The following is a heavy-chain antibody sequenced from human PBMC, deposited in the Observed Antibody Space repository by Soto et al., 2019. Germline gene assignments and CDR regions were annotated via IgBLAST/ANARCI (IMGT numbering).Heavy chain of an antibody. CDR1: GGSTNYYY. D-gene: IGHD3-22*01. CDR3: AKGWGPGGIVVDY. J-gene: IGHJ4*02. V-gene: IGHV4-59*01. Sequence: QVQLQESGPGLVKPSETLSLTCTVSGGSTNYYYWSWFRQAPGKGLEWLGYIYYTGSTNYNPSLQSRLTMSLDPSKSQCSVNLTSVTAEDTAVYYCAKGWGPGGIVVDYWGQGNLVIVSS. CDR2: IYYTGST.